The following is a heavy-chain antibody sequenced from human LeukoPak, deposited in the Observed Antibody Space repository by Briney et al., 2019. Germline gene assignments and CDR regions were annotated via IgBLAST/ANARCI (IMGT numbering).Heavy chain of an antibody. CDR3: ARGGDAAMIKY. Sequence: ASVKVSCKASGYTFTSYGINWVRQDTGQGLEWMGWMNPDNGNTGFAQKFQGRLTMTRNTSISTAYMELSSLSSEDTAVYYCARGGDAAMIKYWGQGTLVTVSS. V-gene: IGHV1-8*01. D-gene: IGHD5-18*01. CDR2: MNPDNGNT. J-gene: IGHJ4*02. CDR1: GYTFTSYG.